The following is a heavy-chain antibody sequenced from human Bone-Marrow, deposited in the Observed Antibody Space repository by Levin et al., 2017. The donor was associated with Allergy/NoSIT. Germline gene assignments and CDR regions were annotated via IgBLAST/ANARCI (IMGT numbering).Heavy chain of an antibody. V-gene: IGHV3-30-3*01. CDR2: ISYDGSNK. CDR3: ARDGFPFLDRDYYYYYGMDV. Sequence: PGGSLRLSCAASGFTFSSYAMHWVRQAPGKGLEWVAVISYDGSNKYYADSVKGRFTISRDNSKNTLYLQMNSLRAEDTAVYYCARDGFPFLDRDYYYYYGMDVWGQGTTVTVSS. CDR1: GFTFSSYA. D-gene: IGHD3/OR15-3a*01. J-gene: IGHJ6*02.